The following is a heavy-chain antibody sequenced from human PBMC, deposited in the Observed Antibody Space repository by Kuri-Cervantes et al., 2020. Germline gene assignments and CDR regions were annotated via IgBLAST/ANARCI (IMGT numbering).Heavy chain of an antibody. Sequence: LSLTCAASGFTFDDYAMHWVRQSPGKGLEWVSGITWNSDTIDYADSVKGRFTISRDNAKNSLYLQMNSLRTEDTALYYCAKGVPYSSSWFDYWGQGNLVTVSS. D-gene: IGHD6-13*01. CDR1: GFTFDDYA. CDR3: AKGVPYSSSWFDY. J-gene: IGHJ4*02. V-gene: IGHV3-9*01. CDR2: ITWNSDTI.